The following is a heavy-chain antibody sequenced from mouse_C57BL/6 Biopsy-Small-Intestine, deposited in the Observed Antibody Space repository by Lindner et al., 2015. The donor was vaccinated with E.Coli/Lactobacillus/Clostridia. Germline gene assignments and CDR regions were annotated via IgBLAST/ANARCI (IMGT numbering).Heavy chain of an antibody. CDR2: INPNNGGT. Sequence: VQLQESGPELVKPGASVKISCKASGYSFTDYYMHWVKQSHGKSLEWIGYINPNNGGTSYNQKFKGKATLTVNKSSSTAHMELRSLTSEDSAVYYCAKAQTTWNYAVDYWGQGTSVTVSS. V-gene: IGHV1-22*01. J-gene: IGHJ4*01. CDR3: AKAQTTWNYAVDY. D-gene: IGHD3-2*02. CDR1: GYSFTDYY.